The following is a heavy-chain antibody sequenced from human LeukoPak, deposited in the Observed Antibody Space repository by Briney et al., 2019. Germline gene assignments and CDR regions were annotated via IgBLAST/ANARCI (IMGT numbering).Heavy chain of an antibody. J-gene: IGHJ6*03. CDR1: GGTFSSYA. CDR2: IFPILGTA. D-gene: IGHD3-3*01. CDR3: ARGYDFWSVTDYYMDV. Sequence: GASVKVSCKASGGTFSSYAISWVRQAPGQGLEWMGGIFPILGTANYTQKFQGRATITTDESTSTAYMELSSLRSEDTAVYYCARGYDFWSVTDYYMDVWGKGTTVTVSS. V-gene: IGHV1-69*05.